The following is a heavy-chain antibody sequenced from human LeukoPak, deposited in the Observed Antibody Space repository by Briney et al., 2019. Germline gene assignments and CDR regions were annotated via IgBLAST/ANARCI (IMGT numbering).Heavy chain of an antibody. D-gene: IGHD3-9*01. J-gene: IGHJ4*02. V-gene: IGHV1-2*02. CDR1: GYTFTSYD. CDR3: ARDREDYDILTGYYGY. Sequence: ASVKVSCKASGYTFTSYDINWVRQATGQGLEWMGWINPNSGGTNYAQKFQGRVTMTRDTSISTAYMELSRLRSDDTAVYYCARDREDYDILTGYYGYWGQGTLVTVSS. CDR2: INPNSGGT.